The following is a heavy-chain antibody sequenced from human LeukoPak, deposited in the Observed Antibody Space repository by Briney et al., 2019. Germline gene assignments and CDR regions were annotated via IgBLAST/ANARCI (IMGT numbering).Heavy chain of an antibody. CDR1: GGSFSGYY. CDR2: INHSGST. Sequence: PSETLSLTCAVYGGSFSGYYWSWIRQPPGKGLEWIGEINHSGSTNYNPSLKSRVTISVDTSKNQFSLKLSSVTAADTAVYYCARGRLWFGEFPIWFDPWGQGTLVTVSS. D-gene: IGHD3-10*01. J-gene: IGHJ5*02. CDR3: ARGRLWFGEFPIWFDP. V-gene: IGHV4-34*01.